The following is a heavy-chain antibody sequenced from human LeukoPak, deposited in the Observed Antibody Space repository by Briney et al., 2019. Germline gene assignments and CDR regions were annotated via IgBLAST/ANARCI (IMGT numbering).Heavy chain of an antibody. Sequence: GGSLRLSCAASGFTFSSCAMYWIRQAPGKGLEWVSVVCGGGDSTYYADSVKGRFTISRDNSKSTLYLQMNSLRAEDTAVYYCAKDRALGSFSCYDYWGQGTLVTVSS. CDR1: GFTFSSCA. D-gene: IGHD2-2*01. CDR2: VCGGGDST. CDR3: AKDRALGSFSCYDY. J-gene: IGHJ4*02. V-gene: IGHV3-23*01.